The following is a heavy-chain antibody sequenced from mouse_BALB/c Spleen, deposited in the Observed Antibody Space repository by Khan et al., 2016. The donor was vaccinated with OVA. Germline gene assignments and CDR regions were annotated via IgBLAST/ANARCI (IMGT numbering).Heavy chain of an antibody. CDR1: GYTFTDYP. CDR3: ARGGGGDRFAY. V-gene: IGHV1S137*01. Sequence: QVQLKQSGAELVRPGVSVKISCKGSGYTFTDYPMHWLKQSHAKSLEWIGVVSTYYGDADYNQKFKAKATMTVDKSSSTAYMELARLTSEDSAIYFCARGGGGDRFAYWGQGTLVTISA. CDR2: VSTYYGDA. J-gene: IGHJ3*01.